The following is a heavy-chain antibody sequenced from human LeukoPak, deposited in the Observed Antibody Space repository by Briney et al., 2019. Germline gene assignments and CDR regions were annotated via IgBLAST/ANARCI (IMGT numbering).Heavy chain of an antibody. V-gene: IGHV3-74*01. CDR1: GFTFDDYA. CDR3: ARDFLHLGG. Sequence: GGSLRLSCAASGFTFDDYAMHWVRQAPGKGREWVSGINTDGSSTSYVDSVKGRFTISRDNAKNTLYLQMNSLRAEDTAVYYCARDFLHLGGWGQGTMVTVSS. CDR2: INTDGSST. D-gene: IGHD3-16*01. J-gene: IGHJ3*01.